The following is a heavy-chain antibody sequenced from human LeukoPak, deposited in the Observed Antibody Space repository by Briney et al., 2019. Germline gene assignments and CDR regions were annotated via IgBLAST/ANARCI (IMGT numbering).Heavy chain of an antibody. V-gene: IGHV1-2*02. D-gene: IGHD6-13*01. J-gene: IGHJ4*02. CDR2: INPNSGGT. CDR3: AREFAIYSGSWYYFDY. CDR1: GYTFTGYY. Sequence: ASVKVSCKASGYTFTGYYMHWVRQAPGQGLEWMGWINPNSGGTNYAQKFQGRVTMTTDTSTSTAYMELRSLRSDDTAVYYCAREFAIYSGSWYYFDYWGQGTLVTVSS.